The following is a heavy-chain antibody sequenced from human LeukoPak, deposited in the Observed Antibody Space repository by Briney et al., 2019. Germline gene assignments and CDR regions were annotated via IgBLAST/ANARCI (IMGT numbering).Heavy chain of an antibody. CDR2: ISSSGSTI. CDR3: AKIRSNSNYYAGWDY. D-gene: IGHD2/OR15-2a*01. CDR1: GFTFSSYG. J-gene: IGHJ4*02. Sequence: PGGTLRLSCAASGFTFSSYGMSWVRQAPGKGLEWVSYISSSGSTIYYADSVKGRFTISRDNAKNSLYLQINSLRVEDTAVYYCAKIRSNSNYYAGWDYWGQGTLVTVSS. V-gene: IGHV3-48*04.